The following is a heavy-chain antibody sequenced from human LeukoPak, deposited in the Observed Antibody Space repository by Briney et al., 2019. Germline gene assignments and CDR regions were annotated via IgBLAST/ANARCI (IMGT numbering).Heavy chain of an antibody. V-gene: IGHV4-38-2*01. D-gene: IGHD3-10*01. CDR2: IYHSGST. J-gene: IGHJ4*02. Sequence: SETLSLTCAVSGYSISSGYYWGWTRQPPGKGLEWIGSIYHSGSTYYNPSLKSRVTISVDTSKNQFSLKLSSVTAADTAVYYCARVSFTMVRGVINYFDYWGQGTLVTVSS. CDR3: ARVSFTMVRGVINYFDY. CDR1: GYSISSGYY.